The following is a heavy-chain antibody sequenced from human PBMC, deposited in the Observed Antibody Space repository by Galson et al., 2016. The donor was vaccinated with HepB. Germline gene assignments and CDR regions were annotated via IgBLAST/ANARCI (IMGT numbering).Heavy chain of an antibody. D-gene: IGHD2/OR15-2a*01. CDR3: ARSAYFKEWLDP. Sequence: CAISGDSVSGNTATWNWIRQSPSRGLEWLGRTAYRSQWPYVYAPSLEGRITIKPDTSTNQFSLHLTSVTPEDTAIYYCARSAYFKEWLDPRGQGTPVTVSS. V-gene: IGHV6-1*01. CDR2: TAYRSQWPY. J-gene: IGHJ5*02. CDR1: GDSVSGNTAT.